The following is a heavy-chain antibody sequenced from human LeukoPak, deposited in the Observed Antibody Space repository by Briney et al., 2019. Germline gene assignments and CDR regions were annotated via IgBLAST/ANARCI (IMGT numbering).Heavy chain of an antibody. CDR1: GFTFTSDA. V-gene: IGHV3-23*01. CDR3: AKCSTSAYTTGWCNWIDP. J-gene: IGHJ5*02. Sequence: GGSLRLSCVASGFTFTSDAMNWVRQAPGKGLEWVSSTVSRGTTQYADSVKGRFTVSRDTSKNTLYLQMNSLRADDTAVYYCAKCSTSAYTTGWCNWIDPWGQGTLATVSS. CDR2: TVSRGTT. D-gene: IGHD6-19*01.